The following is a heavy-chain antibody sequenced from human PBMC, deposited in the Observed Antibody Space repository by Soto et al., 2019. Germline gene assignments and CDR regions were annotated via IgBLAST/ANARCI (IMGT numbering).Heavy chain of an antibody. Sequence: GALRLSCAASGFTFRTYAMNWVRQAPGKGLEWVSVISGRGDSTYYTDSVKGRFTLSRDNSNDPLFLQMNSLRAEDTALYYCAKTVFRGFVIPPKLFDSWGHGSLVVVSS. CDR2: ISGRGDST. V-gene: IGHV3-23*01. J-gene: IGHJ4*01. D-gene: IGHD3-10*01. CDR3: AKTVFRGFVIPPKLFDS. CDR1: GFTFRTYA.